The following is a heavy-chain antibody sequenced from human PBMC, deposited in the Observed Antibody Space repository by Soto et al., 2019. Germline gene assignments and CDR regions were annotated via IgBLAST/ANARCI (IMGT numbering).Heavy chain of an antibody. CDR1: GGTFSSYS. Sequence: QVKLVQSGAEVKQPASSVKVSCKASGGTFSSYSFSWVRQAPGQGLEWMGGITPIFGTVHYAQNFRGRVTITADISTNIVHMELSSLRSEDTAVFYCAREGDTREGRGVFFSWGQGTLVTVSS. CDR2: ITPIFGTV. V-gene: IGHV1-69*06. J-gene: IGHJ5*02. D-gene: IGHD3-16*01. CDR3: AREGDTREGRGVFFS.